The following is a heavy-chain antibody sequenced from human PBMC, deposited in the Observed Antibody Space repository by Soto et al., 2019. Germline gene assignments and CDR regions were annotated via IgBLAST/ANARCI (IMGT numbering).Heavy chain of an antibody. CDR2: ISYDGGNK. CDR3: AKSDTGYDFWNGVYFDY. V-gene: IGHV3-30*18. CDR1: GFTFSSYG. D-gene: IGHD3-3*01. J-gene: IGHJ4*02. Sequence: QVQLVESGGGVVQPGRSLRLFCAASGFTFSSYGMHCVRQAPGKGLEWVAVISYDGGNKYYADSVKRRFTISRDNSKNTVYLQMNSLRAEDTAVYYCAKSDTGYDFWNGVYFDYWGEGTLVTVSS.